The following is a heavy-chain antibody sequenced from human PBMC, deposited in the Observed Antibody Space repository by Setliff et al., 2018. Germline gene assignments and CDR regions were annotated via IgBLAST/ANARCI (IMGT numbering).Heavy chain of an antibody. J-gene: IGHJ4*02. CDR3: ARTGTYRYFDY. CDR1: GGSINSGVYY. V-gene: IGHV4-39*01. CDR2: IYHGGDT. D-gene: IGHD1-1*01. Sequence: SETLSLTCTVSGGSINSGVYYWGWNRQPQGKGLVWIGRIYHGGDTYYNASLKSRLTISADTSKNQFSLKLRSVTAADTAVYYCARTGTYRYFDYWGQGALVTVSS.